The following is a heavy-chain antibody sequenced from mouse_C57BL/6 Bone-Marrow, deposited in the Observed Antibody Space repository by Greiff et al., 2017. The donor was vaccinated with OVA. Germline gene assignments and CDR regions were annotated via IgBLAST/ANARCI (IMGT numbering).Heavy chain of an antibody. CDR3: ARHGYHYFDY. V-gene: IGHV5-6*01. Sequence: EVQRVESGGDLVKPGGSLKLSCAASGFTFSSYGMSWVRQTPDKRLEWVATISSGGSYTYYPDSVKGRFTISRDNAKNTLYLQMSSLKSEDTAMYYCARHGYHYFDYWGQGTTLTVSS. J-gene: IGHJ2*01. CDR2: ISSGGSYT. D-gene: IGHD2-2*01. CDR1: GFTFSSYG.